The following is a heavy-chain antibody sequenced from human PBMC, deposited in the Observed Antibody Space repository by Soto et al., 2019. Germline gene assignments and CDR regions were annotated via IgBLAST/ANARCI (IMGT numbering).Heavy chain of an antibody. CDR1: GDSVSSNSAA. CDR3: ARSFGFGESNYYYYYGMDV. J-gene: IGHJ6*02. D-gene: IGHD3-10*01. CDR2: TYYRSKWYN. V-gene: IGHV6-1*01. Sequence: RSQTLSLTCAISGDSVSSNSAAWNWIRQSPSRGLEWLGRTYYRSKWYNDYAVSVKSRITINPDTSKNQFSLQLNSVTPEDTAVYYCARSFGFGESNYYYYYGMDVWGQGTTVTVSS.